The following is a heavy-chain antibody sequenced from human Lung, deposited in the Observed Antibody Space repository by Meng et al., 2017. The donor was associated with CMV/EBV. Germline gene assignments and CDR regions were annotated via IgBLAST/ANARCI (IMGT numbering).Heavy chain of an antibody. V-gene: IGHV3-30*02. CDR3: ALPAVDPINTNYPLDS. CDR1: GFIFSSFG. J-gene: IGHJ4*02. D-gene: IGHD4-11*01. CDR2: IRSHGNDK. Sequence: QVNLVDSXXXXXRXXGXXRRSCAALGFIFSSFGIHWVRQAPGKGLEWVAFIRSHGNDKYYADSVKGRFTISRDNSKNTLYLQMNSLRAEDTAIYYCALPAVDPINTNYPLDSWGQGTLVTVSS.